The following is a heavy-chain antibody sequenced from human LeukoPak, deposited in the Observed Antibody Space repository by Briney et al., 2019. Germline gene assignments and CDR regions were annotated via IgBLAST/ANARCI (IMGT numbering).Heavy chain of an antibody. Sequence: ASVKVSCKASGGTFSSYAISWVRQAPGQGLEWMGIINPSGGSTSYAQKFQGRVTMTRDTSTSTVYMELSSLRSEDTAVYYCARDQVIGYYDFWSGKEYWGQGTLVTVSS. CDR1: GGTFSSYA. J-gene: IGHJ4*02. V-gene: IGHV1-46*01. D-gene: IGHD3-3*01. CDR3: ARDQVIGYYDFWSGKEY. CDR2: INPSGGST.